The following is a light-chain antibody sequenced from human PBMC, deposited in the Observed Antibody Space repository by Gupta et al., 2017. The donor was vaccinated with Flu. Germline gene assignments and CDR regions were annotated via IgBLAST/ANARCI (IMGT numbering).Light chain of an antibody. CDR2: GAS. CDR1: QTVAGSF. J-gene: IGKJ2*01. V-gene: IGKV3-20*01. CDR3: QRYGSSPAFT. Sequence: EIVLTQSPGSLSLSPGERATLSCRASQTVAGSFLAWYQQQPGQAPRLLIYGASTRASGIPDRFSGSGSGTDFTLTISRREPEDFAVYFCQRYGSSPAFTFGQGTKLE.